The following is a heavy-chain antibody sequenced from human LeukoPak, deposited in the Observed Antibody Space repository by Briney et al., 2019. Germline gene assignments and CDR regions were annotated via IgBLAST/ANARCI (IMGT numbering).Heavy chain of an antibody. D-gene: IGHD7-27*01. CDR1: GFTFSSYG. J-gene: IGHJ4*02. CDR3: ATSPRVSGGDYFDS. V-gene: IGHV3-30*03. Sequence: GGSLRLSCAASGFTFSSYGMHWVRQAPGKGLEWVAVISYDGSNKYYADSVKGRFTISRDNSKNTLYLQMNSLRAEDTAVYYCATSPRVSGGDYFDSWGQGTPVTVAS. CDR2: ISYDGSNK.